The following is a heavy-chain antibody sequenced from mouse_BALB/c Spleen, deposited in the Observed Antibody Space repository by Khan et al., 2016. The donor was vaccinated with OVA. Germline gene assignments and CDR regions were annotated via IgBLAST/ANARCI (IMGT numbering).Heavy chain of an antibody. D-gene: IGHD2-4*01. CDR2: INPGSSTI. V-gene: IGHV4-2*02. CDR1: GFDFSRYW. CDR3: ARLGDYGWFAY. Sequence: EVQLLESGGGLVQPGGSLILSCAASGFDFSRYWMSWARQAPGKGQEWIGEINPGSSTINYTPSLKDKFIISRDNAKNTLFLQMSKVRSEDTTLYYCARLGDYGWFAYWGQGTLVTVSA. J-gene: IGHJ3*01.